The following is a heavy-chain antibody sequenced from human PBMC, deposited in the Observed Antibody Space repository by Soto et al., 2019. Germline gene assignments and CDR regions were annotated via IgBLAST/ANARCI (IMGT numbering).Heavy chain of an antibody. CDR1: GFTFDDYA. V-gene: IGHV3-9*01. CDR3: AKTVLDTAMVRRGHYYYYMDV. D-gene: IGHD5-18*01. J-gene: IGHJ6*03. Sequence: GGSLRLSCAASGFTFDDYAMHWVRQAPGKGLEWVSGISWNSGSIGYADSVKGRFTISRDNAKNSLYLQMNSLRAEDTALYYCAKTVLDTAMVRRGHYYYYMDVWGKGTTVTVSS. CDR2: ISWNSGSI.